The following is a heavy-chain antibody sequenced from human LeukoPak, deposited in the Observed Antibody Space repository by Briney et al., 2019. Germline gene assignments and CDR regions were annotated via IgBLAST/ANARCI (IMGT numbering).Heavy chain of an antibody. CDR3: ARGYYGSGRFDY. J-gene: IGHJ4*02. V-gene: IGHV4-59*01. CDR1: GGSISSYY. CDR2: VYYSGST. Sequence: SETLSLTCTVSGGSISSYYWSWIRQPPGKGLEWIGYVYYSGSTNYNPFLKSRVTISVDTSKNQFSLKLSSVTAADTAVYYCARGYYGSGRFDYWGQGTLVTVSS. D-gene: IGHD3-10*01.